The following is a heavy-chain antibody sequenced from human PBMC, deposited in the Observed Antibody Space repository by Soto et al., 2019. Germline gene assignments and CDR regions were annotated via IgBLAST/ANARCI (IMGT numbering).Heavy chain of an antibody. CDR1: GFAFSSCE. V-gene: IGHV3-48*03. CDR3: APMSSSLKVYARAFDL. Sequence: VQLVESGGGVVQPGGSLRLSCAASGFAFSSCEMNWVRQAPGKGLEWASFISSSGVTIYYADSVKGRFTISRDNAKNSLLLLMTNLGAEDTAVYYCAPMSSSLKVYARAFDLGGQGTMVTVSP. CDR2: ISSSGVTI. D-gene: IGHD2-8*01. J-gene: IGHJ3*01.